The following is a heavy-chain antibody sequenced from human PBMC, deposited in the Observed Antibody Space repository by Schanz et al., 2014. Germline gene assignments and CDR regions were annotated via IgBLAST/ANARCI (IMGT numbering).Heavy chain of an antibody. V-gene: IGHV1-3*01. CDR1: GYRFTPFP. Sequence: QVQLVQSWAEVKGPGASVKVSCKASGYRFTPFPIHWVRQAPGQRLEWMGWINAGTGNTEYSQKFQGRVAMTRDVAISTAYMERSSLASEDTAVYYCARGQRRTIGRPFGPWGQGTLVTVSS. CDR2: INAGTGNT. J-gene: IGHJ5*02. D-gene: IGHD6-25*01. CDR3: ARGQRRTIGRPFGP.